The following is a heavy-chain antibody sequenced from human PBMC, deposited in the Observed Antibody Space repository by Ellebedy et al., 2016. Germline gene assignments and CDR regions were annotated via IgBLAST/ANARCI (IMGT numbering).Heavy chain of an antibody. CDR2: IIPFFGTA. CDR3: ARTISSSWYEYFDF. J-gene: IGHJ4*02. Sequence: ASVKVSCKASGYTFISYGISWVRQAPGQGLEWMGVIIPFFGTANYGQKFQGRVTITADESTSTAYMELSSLRSEDTAVYYCARTISSSWYEYFDFWGQGTLVTVSS. CDR1: GYTFISYG. V-gene: IGHV1-69*13. D-gene: IGHD6-13*01.